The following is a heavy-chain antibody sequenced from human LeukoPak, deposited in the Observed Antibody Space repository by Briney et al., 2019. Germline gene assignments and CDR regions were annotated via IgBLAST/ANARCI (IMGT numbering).Heavy chain of an antibody. D-gene: IGHD2-21*02. J-gene: IGHJ4*02. CDR2: IYPGDSDT. Sequence: GESLKISCKGSGYSFSSFWLGWVRQMPGKGLEWMGIIYPGDSDTRYSPSFQGQVTISADKSISTAYLQWSSLKASDTAMYYCARPAHSCGGDCYDFDYWGQGTLVTVSS. V-gene: IGHV5-51*01. CDR3: ARPAHSCGGDCYDFDY. CDR1: GYSFSSFW.